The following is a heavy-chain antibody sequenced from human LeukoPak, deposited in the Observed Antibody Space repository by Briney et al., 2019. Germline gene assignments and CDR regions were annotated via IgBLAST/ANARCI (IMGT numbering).Heavy chain of an antibody. J-gene: IGHJ4*02. CDR2: VHLDGRT. CDR1: GGSVINTNW. CDR3: ARGRGTMLVVLIDY. V-gene: IGHV4-4*02. Sequence: SETLSLTCGVSGGSVINTNWWTWVRQPPGKGLEWIGEVHLDGRTNYNPSLESRLTMSVDVSENQVSLKLTSVTAADTAVYYCARGRGTMLVVLIDYWGQGTLVTVSS. D-gene: IGHD3-22*01.